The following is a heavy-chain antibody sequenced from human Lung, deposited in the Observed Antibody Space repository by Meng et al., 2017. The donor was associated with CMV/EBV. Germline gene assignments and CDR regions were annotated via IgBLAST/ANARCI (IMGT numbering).Heavy chain of an antibody. CDR3: ARLTIFGGVRY. Sequence: GSLRLSCTVSGGSISSSSYYWGWIRQPPGKGLEWIGSIYYSGSTYYNPSLKSRVTISVDTSKNQFSLKLSSVTAADTAVYYCARLTIFGGVRYWGQGHLVTVDS. V-gene: IGHV4-39*01. CDR1: GGSISSSSYY. D-gene: IGHD3-3*01. J-gene: IGHJ4*02. CDR2: IYYSGST.